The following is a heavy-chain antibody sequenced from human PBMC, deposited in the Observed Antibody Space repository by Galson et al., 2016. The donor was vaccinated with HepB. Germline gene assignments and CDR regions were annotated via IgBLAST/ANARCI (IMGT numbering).Heavy chain of an antibody. CDR3: ARVDEGYYYLIDY. J-gene: IGHJ4*02. V-gene: IGHV3-48*02. Sequence: SLRLSCAASGFTFSSYALNWVRQAPGKGLEWVSYIGSRSSPIYYADSVKGRFTISRDNAKNSLYLQMNSLRDEDTAVYYCARVDEGYYYLIDYWGQGTLVTVSS. D-gene: IGHD3-22*01. CDR1: GFTFSSYA. CDR2: IGSRSSPI.